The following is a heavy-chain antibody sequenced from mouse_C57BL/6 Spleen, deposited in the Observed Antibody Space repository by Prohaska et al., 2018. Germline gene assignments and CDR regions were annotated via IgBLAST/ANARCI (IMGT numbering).Heavy chain of an antibody. Sequence: GYTFTTYGMSWVKQAPGKGLKWMGWINTYSGVPTYADDFKGRFAFSLETSASTAYLQINNLKNEDTATYFCAREMYFDYWGQGTTLTVSS. V-gene: IGHV9-3*01. CDR2: INTYSGVP. CDR1: GYTFTTYG. CDR3: AREMYFDY. J-gene: IGHJ2*01.